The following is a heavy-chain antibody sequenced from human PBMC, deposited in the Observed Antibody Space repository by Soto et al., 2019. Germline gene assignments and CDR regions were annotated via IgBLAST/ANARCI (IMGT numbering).Heavy chain of an antibody. Sequence: SETLSLTCTVSGGSISSGDYYWSWIRQPPGKGLEWIGYIYYSGSTYYNPSLKSRVTISVDTSKNQFSLKLSSVTAADTAVYYCARGFAGHNYYFDYWGRGTLVTVS. J-gene: IGHJ4*02. CDR2: IYYSGST. V-gene: IGHV4-30-4*01. D-gene: IGHD1-1*01. CDR3: ARGFAGHNYYFDY. CDR1: GGSISSGDYY.